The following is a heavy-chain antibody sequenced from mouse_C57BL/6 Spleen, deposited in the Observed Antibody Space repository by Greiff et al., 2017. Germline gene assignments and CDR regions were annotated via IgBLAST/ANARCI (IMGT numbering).Heavy chain of an antibody. Sequence: VQLQQSGAELVMPGASVKLSCKASGYTFTSYWMHWVKQRPGQGLEWIGEIDPSDSYTNYNQKFKGKSTLTVDKSSSTAYMQLSSLTSEDSAVYYCARSYDGSRGYFDYWGQGTTLTVSS. J-gene: IGHJ2*01. CDR3: ARSYDGSRGYFDY. CDR2: IDPSDSYT. D-gene: IGHD2-3*01. CDR1: GYTFTSYW. V-gene: IGHV1-69*01.